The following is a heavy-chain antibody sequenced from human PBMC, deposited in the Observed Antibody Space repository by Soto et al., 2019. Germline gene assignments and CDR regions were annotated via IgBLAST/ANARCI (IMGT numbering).Heavy chain of an antibody. D-gene: IGHD3-22*01. CDR1: GFSLSSSGVG. CDR3: ARSGHNSGFFYYDY. Sequence: QITLKESGPTLVKVTQTVTLTCIFSGFSLSSSGVGVGWIRQPPGKALEGLALINWNDDKRYNPSLKSRLTITKDTSKNQVVLTMTNMDPVDTATYYCARSGHNSGFFYYDYWGQGTLVTVSS. V-gene: IGHV2-5*01. J-gene: IGHJ4*02. CDR2: INWNDDK.